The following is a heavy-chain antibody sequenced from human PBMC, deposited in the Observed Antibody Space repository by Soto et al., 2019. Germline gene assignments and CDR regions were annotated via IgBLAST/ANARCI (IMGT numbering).Heavy chain of an antibody. CDR3: ATGVIWIGYFTVDS. Sequence: GASVKVSCKASGYTFTSYDINWVRQATGQGLEWMGWMNPNSGNTGYAQKFQGRVTMTRNTSISTAYMELSSLASDDTAVYYCATGVIWIGYFTVDSWGQGTRVTVSS. CDR2: MNPNSGNT. CDR1: GYTFTSYD. J-gene: IGHJ4*02. V-gene: IGHV1-8*01. D-gene: IGHD3-3*01.